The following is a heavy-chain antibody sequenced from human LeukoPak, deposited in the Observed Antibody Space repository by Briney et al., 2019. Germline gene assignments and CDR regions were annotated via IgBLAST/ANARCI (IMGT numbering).Heavy chain of an antibody. CDR1: GFNFNMFA. Sequence: GGSLRLSCTGSGFNFNMFAMNSVRQAPGQGLGWVSGLSRGGGTTNYADSVKGRFTISRDKSKNMVFLQMNSLRPEDTAVYYCAKEQRIRHCSEGVCMEGYYFDYWGQGSLVTVSS. CDR3: AKEQRIRHCSEGVCMEGYYFDY. J-gene: IGHJ4*02. D-gene: IGHD2-8*01. CDR2: LSRGGGTT. V-gene: IGHV3-23*01.